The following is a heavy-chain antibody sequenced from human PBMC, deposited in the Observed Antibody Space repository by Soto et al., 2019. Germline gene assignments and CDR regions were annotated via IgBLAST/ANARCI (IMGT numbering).Heavy chain of an antibody. Sequence: PSETLSLTCAVSSGSISSSNWWSWVRQPPGKGLEWIGEIYHSGSTNYNPSLKSRVTISVDKSKNQFSLKLSSVTAADTAVYYCARKAGYCSSTSCHTDPWFDPWGQGTLVTVSS. CDR2: IYHSGST. J-gene: IGHJ5*02. V-gene: IGHV4-4*02. CDR1: SGSISSSNW. D-gene: IGHD2-2*02. CDR3: ARKAGYCSSTSCHTDPWFDP.